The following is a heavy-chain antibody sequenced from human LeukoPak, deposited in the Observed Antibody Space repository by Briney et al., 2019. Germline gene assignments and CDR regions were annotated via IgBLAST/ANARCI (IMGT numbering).Heavy chain of an antibody. J-gene: IGHJ4*02. CDR2: ISPSSGST. D-gene: IGHD6-13*01. CDR3: AREYSNSQFDY. Sequence: ASVKVSCKASGYTFTNYYIHWVRQAPGQGLEWMAIISPSSGSTSYAQKFQGRVTMTRDTSTSTVYMELSSLRSEDTAMYYCAREYSNSQFDYWGQGTLVTVSS. CDR1: GYTFTNYY. V-gene: IGHV1-46*01.